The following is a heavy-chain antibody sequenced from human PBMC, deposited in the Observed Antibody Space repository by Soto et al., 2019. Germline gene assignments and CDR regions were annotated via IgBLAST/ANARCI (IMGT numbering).Heavy chain of an antibody. CDR2: INAGNGNT. CDR3: ARAIAAAGFQH. V-gene: IGHV1-3*01. CDR1: GYTFTSYA. J-gene: IGHJ1*01. D-gene: IGHD6-13*01. Sequence: ASVKVSCKASGYTFTSYAMHWVRQAPGQRLEWMGWINAGNGNTKYPQKFQGRVTTTRDTSASTAYMELSSLRSEDTAVYYCARAIAAAGFQHWGQGTLVTVSS.